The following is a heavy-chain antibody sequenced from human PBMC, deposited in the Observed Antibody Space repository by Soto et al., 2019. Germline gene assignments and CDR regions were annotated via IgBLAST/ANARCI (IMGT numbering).Heavy chain of an antibody. CDR1: GYNFTNYF. V-gene: IGHV1-46*01. D-gene: IGHD3-10*01. CDR3: ARAPGAAYGSAFDY. CDR2: INPSAGST. J-gene: IGHJ4*02. Sequence: ASVKVSCKASGYNFTNYFMHWVRQAPGQGLEWMGGINPSAGSTSYAQEFQGRVTMTRDTSMSTVYMELSSLRSEDTAVYYCARAPGAAYGSAFDYWGQGTLVTVSS.